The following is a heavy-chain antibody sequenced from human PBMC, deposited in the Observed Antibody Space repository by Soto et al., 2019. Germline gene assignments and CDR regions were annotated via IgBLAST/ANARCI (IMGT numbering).Heavy chain of an antibody. Sequence: SETLSLTCTVSGGSISGYYWSWIRQPPGKGLEWIGYFYNIGSTNFNPSLRSRVTISLDTSKNQFSLKLSSVTAADTAVYYCARENTVVRGISAYWGPGTLVTVSS. J-gene: IGHJ4*02. CDR2: FYNIGST. CDR3: ARENTVVRGISAY. D-gene: IGHD3-10*01. CDR1: GGSISGYY. V-gene: IGHV4-59*01.